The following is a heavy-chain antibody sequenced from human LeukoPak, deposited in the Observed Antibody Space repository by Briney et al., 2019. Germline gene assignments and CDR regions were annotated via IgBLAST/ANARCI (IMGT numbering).Heavy chain of an antibody. J-gene: IGHJ4*02. V-gene: IGHV1-69*04. CDR1: GGTFSSYA. CDR3: ARSANYGSGSYSFDY. CDR2: IIPILGIP. Sequence: GSAVTVSCMASGGTFSSYAISGVRQAARQGREGVGRIIPILGIPNYAQNFQGRLTITADKSTSTAYMELRSLRSEDTAVYYCARSANYGSGSYSFDYWGQGTLVTVSS. D-gene: IGHD3-10*01.